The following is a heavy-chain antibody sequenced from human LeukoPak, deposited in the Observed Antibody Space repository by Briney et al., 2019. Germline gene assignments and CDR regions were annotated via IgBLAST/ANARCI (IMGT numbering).Heavy chain of an antibody. Sequence: PGGSLRLSCAASGFTFSSYSMNWVRQAPGKGLEWVSSISSSSSYIYYADSVKGRFTISRDNAKNSLYLQMNSLRAEDTAVYYCARDYYDSRGYYYGMDVWGQGTTVTVSS. D-gene: IGHD3-22*01. CDR1: GFTFSSYS. V-gene: IGHV3-21*01. CDR2: ISSSSSYI. CDR3: ARDYYDSRGYYYGMDV. J-gene: IGHJ6*02.